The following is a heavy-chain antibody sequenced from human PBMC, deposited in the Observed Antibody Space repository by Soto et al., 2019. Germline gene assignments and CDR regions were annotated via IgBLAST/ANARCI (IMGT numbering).Heavy chain of an antibody. CDR2: IYYSGYT. V-gene: IGHV4-59*01. CDR1: GGSISGYY. CDR3: ARDSVGSGYD. D-gene: IGHD5-12*01. Sequence: QVQLQESGPGLVKPSETLSLTCAVSGGSISGYYWSWIRQPPGKRLEWIGYIYYSGYTNYNASLKSRVTISVDRSKNQFSLELRSVTASDTAVYYCARDSVGSGYDWGQGTLVTVSS. J-gene: IGHJ4*02.